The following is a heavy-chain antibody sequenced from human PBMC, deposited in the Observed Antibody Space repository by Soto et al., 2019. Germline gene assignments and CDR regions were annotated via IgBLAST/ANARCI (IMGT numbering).Heavy chain of an antibody. CDR2: IYYSGST. CDR3: ARVSPFAAAAGTTVFDY. D-gene: IGHD6-13*01. V-gene: IGHV4-59*01. J-gene: IGHJ4*02. CDR1: GGSISSYY. Sequence: SETLSLTCTVSGGSISSYYWSWIRQPPGKGLEWIGYIYYSGSTNYNPSLKSRVTISVDTSKNQFSLKLSSVTAADTAVYYCARVSPFAAAAGTTVFDYWGQGTLVTVSS.